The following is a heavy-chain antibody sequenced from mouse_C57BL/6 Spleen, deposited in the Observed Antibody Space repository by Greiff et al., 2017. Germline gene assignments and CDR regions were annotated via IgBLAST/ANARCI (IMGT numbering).Heavy chain of an antibody. Sequence: QVQLQQSGAELMKPGASVKLSCKATGYTFTGYWIEWVKQRPGHGLEWIGEILPGSGSTNYNEKFKGKGTFTADTSSNTAYMQLSSLTTEDSAIYYCAIGYDGGAWFAYWGQGTLVTVSA. CDR3: AIGYDGGAWFAY. J-gene: IGHJ3*01. CDR1: GYTFTGYW. D-gene: IGHD2-2*01. CDR2: ILPGSGST. V-gene: IGHV1-9*01.